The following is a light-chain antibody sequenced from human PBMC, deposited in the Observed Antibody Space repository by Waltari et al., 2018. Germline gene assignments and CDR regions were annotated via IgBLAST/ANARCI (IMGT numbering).Light chain of an antibody. CDR1: SSDVGGYHY. V-gene: IGLV2-14*01. CDR2: EVS. CDR3: SSYTSSSSFV. Sequence: QSALTQPASVSGSPGQSITISCPGTSSDVGGYHYVSWYQQHPGKAPKLMIYEVSNRPSGVSNRFAGSKSGNTASLTISGLQAEDEADYYCSSYTSSSSFVFGTGTKVTVL. J-gene: IGLJ1*01.